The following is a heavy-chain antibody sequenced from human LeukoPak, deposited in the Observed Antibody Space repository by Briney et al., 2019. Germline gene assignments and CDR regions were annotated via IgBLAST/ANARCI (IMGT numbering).Heavy chain of an antibody. Sequence: ASVKVSSEASVYTFTSYVIKWVRQATGQGGVWMGWMNPKSGNPGYAQKFQGRVTMTRNTSISTAYMELSSLRSEDTAVYYCARGGTIPRYFDWLPLGYYYGIDGWGQGTMVTVSS. J-gene: IGHJ6*02. CDR3: ARGGTIPRYFDWLPLGYYYGIDG. CDR1: VYTFTSYV. D-gene: IGHD3-9*01. CDR2: MNPKSGNP. V-gene: IGHV1-8*01.